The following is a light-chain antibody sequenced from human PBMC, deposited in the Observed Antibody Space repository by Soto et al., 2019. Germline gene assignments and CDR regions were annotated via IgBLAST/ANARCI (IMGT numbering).Light chain of an antibody. J-gene: IGLJ1*01. CDR1: ISNIGTNS. V-gene: IGLV1-44*01. CDR3: AAWDDNLNGPL. CDR2: ADS. Sequence: SVLTQPPSASGTPGQRVTISCSGDISNIGTNSVHWYQHLPGTAPKLGIYADSQRPSGVPDRFSGSKSGTSASLAIRGLQSEDDADYLCAAWDDNLNGPLFGTGTKVTVL.